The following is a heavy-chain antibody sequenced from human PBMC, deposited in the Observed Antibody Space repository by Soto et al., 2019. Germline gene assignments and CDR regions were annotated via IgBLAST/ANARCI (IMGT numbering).Heavy chain of an antibody. D-gene: IGHD3-9*01. V-gene: IGHV4-31*11. CDR2: IAYSGDT. CDR3: ARDFEKSAIGP. Sequence: SETLSLTCAVSGASITGADSYWFWIRKPPGKGLEWIGYIAYSGDTYHNPSLRSRVTISADRSQIKVSLTLKSVTAAGTAVYFCARDFEKSAIGPWGQGISVTVSS. CDR1: GASITGADSY. J-gene: IGHJ5*02.